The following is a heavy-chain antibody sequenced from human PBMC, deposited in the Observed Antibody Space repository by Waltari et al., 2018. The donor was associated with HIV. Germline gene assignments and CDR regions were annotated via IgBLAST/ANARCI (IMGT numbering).Heavy chain of an antibody. CDR1: GFTVDYYA. J-gene: IGHJ4*02. CDR2: ISWNSGST. Sequence: EVQLVESGWGLVQHGRYLRLPCAAYGFTVDYYAMHWVRQPPGKGLEWVSGISWNSGSTCYADSVKGRFTISRDNAKNSRYLQMNSLRAEDTALYYCAKDTHSSGWYGELVYWGQGTLVTVSS. CDR3: AKDTHSSGWYGELVY. D-gene: IGHD6-19*01. V-gene: IGHV3-9*01.